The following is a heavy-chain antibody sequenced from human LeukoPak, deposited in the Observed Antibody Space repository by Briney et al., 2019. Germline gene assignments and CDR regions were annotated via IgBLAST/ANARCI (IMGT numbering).Heavy chain of an antibody. CDR3: ASLSGSGWYPDY. CDR1: GGSISSSSYY. D-gene: IGHD6-19*01. J-gene: IGHJ4*02. V-gene: IGHV4-39*07. Sequence: SETLSLTCTVSGGSISSSSYYWGWIRQPPGKGLEWIGSIYYSGSTYYNPSLKSRVTISVDTSKNQFSLKLSSVTAADTAVYYCASLSGSGWYPDYWGQGTLVTVSS. CDR2: IYYSGST.